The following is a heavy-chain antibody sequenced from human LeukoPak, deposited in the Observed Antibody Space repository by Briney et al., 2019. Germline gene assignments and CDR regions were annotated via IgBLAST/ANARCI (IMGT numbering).Heavy chain of an antibody. D-gene: IGHD3-9*01. CDR3: ARVRAYYDILTGYYYFDY. Sequence: GASVKVSCKASGCTFTSYGISWVRQAPGQGLEWMGWISAYNGNTNYAQKLQGRVTMTTDTSTSTAYMELRSLRSDDTAVYYCARVRAYYDILTGYYYFDYWGQGTLVTVSS. J-gene: IGHJ4*02. V-gene: IGHV1-18*01. CDR2: ISAYNGNT. CDR1: GCTFTSYG.